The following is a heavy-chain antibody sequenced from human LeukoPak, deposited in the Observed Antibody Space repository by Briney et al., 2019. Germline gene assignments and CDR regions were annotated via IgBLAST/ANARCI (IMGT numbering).Heavy chain of an antibody. V-gene: IGHV3-53*01. Sequence: GGSLRLSCEASGFTVSSTHMVWVRQAPGKGLEWVSVTYTGGNSYYAGSVQGRFTISRDNAKNSLYLQMNSLRAEDTAVYYCARDGVDAFDIWGQGTMVIVSS. CDR2: TYTGGNS. CDR3: ARDGVDAFDI. D-gene: IGHD2-8*01. J-gene: IGHJ3*02. CDR1: GFTVSSTH.